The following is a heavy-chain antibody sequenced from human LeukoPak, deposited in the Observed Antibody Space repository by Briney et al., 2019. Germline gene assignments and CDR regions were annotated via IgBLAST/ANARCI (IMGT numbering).Heavy chain of an antibody. J-gene: IGHJ4*02. CDR3: AKDWSHGSFDS. D-gene: IGHD1-26*01. CDR2: ISWDGGST. CDR1: GFTFDDYA. Sequence: GGSLRLSCAASGFTFDDYAVHWVRQAPGKGLEGVSPISWDGGSTYYADSVKGRFTISGDNSKKMVYLQMHSLSHDDTAVHFCAKDWSHGSFDSWGQGTLVTVSS. V-gene: IGHV3-43D*03.